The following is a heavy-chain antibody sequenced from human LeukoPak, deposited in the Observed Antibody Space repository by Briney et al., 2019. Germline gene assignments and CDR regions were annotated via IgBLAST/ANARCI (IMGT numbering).Heavy chain of an antibody. D-gene: IGHD3-3*01. V-gene: IGHV4-61*02. Sequence: SQTLSLTCTVSGGSISSGSYYWSWIRQPAGKGLEWIGRIYTSGSTNYNPSLKSRVTISVDPSKNQFSLKLSSVTAADTAVYYCARDFGPYYFDYWGQGTLVTVSS. CDR1: GGSISSGSYY. J-gene: IGHJ4*02. CDR2: IYTSGST. CDR3: ARDFGPYYFDY.